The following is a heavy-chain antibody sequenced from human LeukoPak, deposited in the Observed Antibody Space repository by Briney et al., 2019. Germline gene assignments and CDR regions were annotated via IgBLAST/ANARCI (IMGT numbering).Heavy chain of an antibody. J-gene: IGHJ6*02. Sequence: PSETLSLTCAVYGGSFSGYYWSWIRQPPGKGLEWIGEINHSGSTNYNPSLKSRVTISVDTSKNQFSLKLSSVTAADTAVYYCARGRLRFLEWLGYYYYGMDVWGQGTTVTVSS. V-gene: IGHV4-34*01. CDR3: ARGRLRFLEWLGYYYYGMDV. CDR2: INHSGST. D-gene: IGHD3-3*01. CDR1: GGSFSGYY.